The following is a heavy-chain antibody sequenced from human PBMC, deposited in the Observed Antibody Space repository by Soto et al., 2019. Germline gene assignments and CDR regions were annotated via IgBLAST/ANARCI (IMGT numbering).Heavy chain of an antibody. J-gene: IGHJ6*02. Sequence: EEQLVESGGGLVQPGRSLRLSCAASGFTFDDYAMHWVRQAPGKGLEWVSGINWNSGSIGYADSVKGRFTISRDNAKTSLYLQMNSLRAEDTALYYCAKDRGSGSYAVNYYYYGMDVWGQGTTVTVSS. CDR2: INWNSGSI. CDR3: AKDRGSGSYAVNYYYYGMDV. D-gene: IGHD3-10*01. CDR1: GFTFDDYA. V-gene: IGHV3-9*01.